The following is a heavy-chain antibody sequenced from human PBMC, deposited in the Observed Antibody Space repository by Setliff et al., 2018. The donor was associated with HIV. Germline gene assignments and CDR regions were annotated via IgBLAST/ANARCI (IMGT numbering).Heavy chain of an antibody. J-gene: IGHJ6*03. D-gene: IGHD1-7*01. CDR2: INHRGGV. CDR1: GGSLSGFY. Sequence: SETLSLTCAVYGGSLSGFYWNWIRQSPGKGLEWIGEINHRGGVNYNPSFSSRVTISVDASKRQFSLKLRSVTPEDSAVYYCARDGTRQMWGSDYFHNYYIDVWDKGTTVTVSS. CDR3: ARDGTRQMWGSDYFHNYYIDV. V-gene: IGHV4-34*01.